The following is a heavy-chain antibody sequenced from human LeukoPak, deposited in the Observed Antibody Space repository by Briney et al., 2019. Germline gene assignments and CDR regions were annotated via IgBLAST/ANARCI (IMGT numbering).Heavy chain of an antibody. CDR2: IRYDGSNK. V-gene: IGHV3-30*02. D-gene: IGHD3-3*01. Sequence: GGSLRLSCAASGFTFSSFGMHWVRQAPGKGLEWVTFIRYDGSNKYHADSVKGRFTISRDNSKNTLYLQMNSLRAEDTAVYYCAREPRGLIFGVVRKGYFDHWGQGTLVTVSS. CDR3: AREPRGLIFGVVRKGYFDH. J-gene: IGHJ4*02. CDR1: GFTFSSFG.